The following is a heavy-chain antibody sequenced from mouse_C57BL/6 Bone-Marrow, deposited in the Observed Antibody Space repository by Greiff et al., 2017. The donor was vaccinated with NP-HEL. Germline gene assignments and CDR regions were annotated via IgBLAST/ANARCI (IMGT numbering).Heavy chain of an antibody. D-gene: IGHD3-2*02. Sequence: DVHLVESGGGLVKPGGSLKLSCAASGFTFSSYAMSWVRQTPEKRLEWVATISDGGSYTYYPDNVKGRFTISRDNAKNNLYLQMSHLKSEDTAMYYCARDLSSSGYGYWGQGTTLTVSS. J-gene: IGHJ2*01. CDR2: ISDGGSYT. V-gene: IGHV5-4*01. CDR1: GFTFSSYA. CDR3: ARDLSSSGYGY.